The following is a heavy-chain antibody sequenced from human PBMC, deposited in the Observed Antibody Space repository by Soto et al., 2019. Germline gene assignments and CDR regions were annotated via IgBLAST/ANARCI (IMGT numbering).Heavy chain of an antibody. J-gene: IGHJ6*02. CDR1: GFTFSSYA. V-gene: IGHV3-30-3*01. D-gene: IGHD2-15*01. Sequence: QVQLVESGGGVVQPGRSLRLSCAASGFTFSSYAMHWVRQAPGKGLEWVAVISYDGSNKYYADSVKGRFTISRDNSKNTLYLQMNSLRAEDTAVYYCARMCSGGSCYSFEHYYYGMDVWGQGTTVTVSS. CDR2: ISYDGSNK. CDR3: ARMCSGGSCYSFEHYYYGMDV.